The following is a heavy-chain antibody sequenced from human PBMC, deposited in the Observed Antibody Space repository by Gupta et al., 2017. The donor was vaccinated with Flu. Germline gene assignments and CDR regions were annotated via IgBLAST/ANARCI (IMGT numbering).Heavy chain of an antibody. D-gene: IGHD6-19*01. CDR3: AKDTPPYSSGWYPWYFDL. J-gene: IGHJ2*01. V-gene: IGHV3-9*01. Sequence: EVQLVESGGGLVQPGWSLRLSCAAPGFTFADYAMTWVRAGSGKGLEWVSGISWNSGSIGYADSVKGRFTISRDNAKNSLYLQMNSLRAEDTALYYCAKDTPPYSSGWYPWYFDLWGRGTLVTVSS. CDR2: ISWNSGSI. CDR1: GFTFADYA.